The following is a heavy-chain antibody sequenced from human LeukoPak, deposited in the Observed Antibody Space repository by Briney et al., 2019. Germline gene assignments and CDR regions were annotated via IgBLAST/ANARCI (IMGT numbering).Heavy chain of an antibody. Sequence: PGGSLRLSCAASGFTFSNSWMTWVRQVPGKGLEWVATINGEGSDKYYVDSVKGRFTISRDNAKNSLHLQMSSLRVEDTAVYYCMGLGHSDWGQGTLVTVSS. CDR3: MGLGHSD. CDR1: GFTFSNSW. J-gene: IGHJ4*02. CDR2: INGEGSDK. D-gene: IGHD5-18*01. V-gene: IGHV3-7*01.